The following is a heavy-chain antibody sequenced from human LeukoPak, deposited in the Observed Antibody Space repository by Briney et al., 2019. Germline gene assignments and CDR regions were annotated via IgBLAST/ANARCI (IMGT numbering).Heavy chain of an antibody. CDR2: TYYRSKWYN. V-gene: IGHV6-1*01. D-gene: IGHD1-1*01. CDR1: GDSVSSNTAA. Sequence: SQTLSLTCVISGDSVSSNTAAWNWIRQSPSRGLEWLGRTYYRSKWYNDYAVSVKSRITINPDTSKNPFSLQLDSVTPEDTAVYYCARYQATAVDYWGQGTLVTVSS. J-gene: IGHJ4*02. CDR3: ARYQATAVDY.